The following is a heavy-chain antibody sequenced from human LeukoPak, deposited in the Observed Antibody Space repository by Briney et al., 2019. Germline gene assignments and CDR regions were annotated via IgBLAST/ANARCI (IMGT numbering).Heavy chain of an antibody. Sequence: VGSLRLSCEASGLTFGTDAMTWVRPGPGEGLEWVSVISGDGDLTYYTNSVKGRFTISRDNSKNTLYLQMTSLRADDTALYYCAKATTRGGTSNYYYYGMDVWGHGTTVTVSS. D-gene: IGHD1-1*01. CDR1: GLTFGTDA. V-gene: IGHV3-23*01. J-gene: IGHJ6*02. CDR3: AKATTRGGTSNYYYYGMDV. CDR2: ISGDGDLT.